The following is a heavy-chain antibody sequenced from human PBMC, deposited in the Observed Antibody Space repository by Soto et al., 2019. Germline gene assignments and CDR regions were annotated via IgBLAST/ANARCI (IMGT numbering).Heavy chain of an antibody. J-gene: IGHJ5*02. CDR1: GGSISSNNW. Sequence: SETLSLTCAVSGGSISSNNWWTWVRQPPGKGLEWIGEIYHSGSTNYNPSLESRVTISVEKSKNQSSLNLTSVTAADTAVYYCARVAYYYYDSSGYYYWFDPWGQGTLVTVSS. V-gene: IGHV4-4*02. D-gene: IGHD3-22*01. CDR2: IYHSGST. CDR3: ARVAYYYYDSSGYYYWFDP.